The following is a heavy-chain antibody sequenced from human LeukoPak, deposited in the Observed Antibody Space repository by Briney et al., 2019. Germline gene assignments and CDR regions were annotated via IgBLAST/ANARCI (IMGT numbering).Heavy chain of an antibody. D-gene: IGHD6-13*01. Sequence: SETLSLTCTVSGGSISSGGYYWSWIRQHPGQGLEWIGYIYYSGSTYYNPSLKSRVTISVDTSKNQFSLKLSSVTAADTAVYYCARDSSWNYFDYWGQGTLVTVSS. CDR3: ARDSSWNYFDY. CDR1: GGSISSGGYY. CDR2: IYYSGST. J-gene: IGHJ4*02. V-gene: IGHV4-31*03.